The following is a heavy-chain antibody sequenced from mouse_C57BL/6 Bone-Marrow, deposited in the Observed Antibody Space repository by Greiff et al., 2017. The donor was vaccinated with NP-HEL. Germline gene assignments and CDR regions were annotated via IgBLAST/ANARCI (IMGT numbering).Heavy chain of an antibody. Sequence: QVHVKQSGAELARPGASVKMSCKASGYTFTSYTMHWVKQRPGQGLEWIGYINPSSGYTKYNQKFKDKATLTADKSSSTAYMQLSSLTSEDSAVYYCASPTMITTGYFDYWGQGTTLTVSS. CDR3: ASPTMITTGYFDY. V-gene: IGHV1-4*01. J-gene: IGHJ2*01. CDR2: INPSSGYT. D-gene: IGHD2-4*01. CDR1: GYTFTSYT.